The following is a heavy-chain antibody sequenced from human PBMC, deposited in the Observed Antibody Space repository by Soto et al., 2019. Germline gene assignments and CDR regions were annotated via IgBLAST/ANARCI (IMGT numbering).Heavy chain of an antibody. CDR3: AIGKRLAARDYYYYYMDV. CDR2: ISAYNGNT. D-gene: IGHD6-6*01. CDR1: GYTFTSYG. J-gene: IGHJ6*03. V-gene: IGHV1-18*01. Sequence: QVQLVQSGAEVKKPGASVKVSCKASGYTFTSYGISWVRQAPGQGLEWMGWISAYNGNTNYAQQLQGRVTMTTDTATSTAYMELRSLRSDDTAVYYCAIGKRLAARDYYYYYMDVWGKGTTVTVSS.